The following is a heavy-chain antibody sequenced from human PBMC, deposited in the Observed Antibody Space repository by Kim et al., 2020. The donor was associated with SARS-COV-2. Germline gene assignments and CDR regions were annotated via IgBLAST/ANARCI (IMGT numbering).Heavy chain of an antibody. D-gene: IGHD3-9*01. J-gene: IGHJ3*02. CDR3: ARHLGYEYFDWLLDAFDI. V-gene: IGHV4-39*01. Sequence: KSRVTISVDTSKNQSSLKLSSVTAADTAVYYCARHLGYEYFDWLLDAFDIWGQGTMVTVSS.